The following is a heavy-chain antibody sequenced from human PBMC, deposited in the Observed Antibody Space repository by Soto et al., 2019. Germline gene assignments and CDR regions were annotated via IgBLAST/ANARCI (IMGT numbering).Heavy chain of an antibody. Sequence: ASVKVSCKASGGTFSSYAISWVRQAPGQGLEWMGGIIPIFGTANYAQKFQGRVTITADESTSTAYMELSSLRSEGTAVYYCARDLYYDILTGSNPYGMDVWGQGTTVTVSS. CDR3: ARDLYYDILTGSNPYGMDV. D-gene: IGHD3-9*01. J-gene: IGHJ6*02. CDR1: GGTFSSYA. CDR2: IIPIFGTA. V-gene: IGHV1-69*13.